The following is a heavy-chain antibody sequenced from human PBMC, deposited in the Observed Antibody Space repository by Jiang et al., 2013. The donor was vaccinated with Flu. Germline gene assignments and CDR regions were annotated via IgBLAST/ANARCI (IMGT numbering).Heavy chain of an antibody. CDR1: DSTFSSYA. Sequence: QLVESGGGLVQPGGVPEDSPVQPLDSTFSSYAMSWVRQAPGKGLEWVSAISGSGGSTYYADSVKGRFTISRDNSKNTLYLQMNSLRAEDTAVYYCAKPYGSGSYYTRDYWGQGTLVTVSS. CDR2: ISGSGGST. CDR3: AKPYGSGSYYTRDY. D-gene: IGHD3-10*01. V-gene: IGHV3-23*04. J-gene: IGHJ4*02.